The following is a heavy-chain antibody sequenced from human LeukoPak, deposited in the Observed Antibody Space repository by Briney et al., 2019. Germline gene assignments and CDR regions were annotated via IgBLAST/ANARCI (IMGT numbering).Heavy chain of an antibody. V-gene: IGHV4-59*01. CDR2: IYYSGRT. D-gene: IGHD1-26*01. CDR1: GGSISSYY. Sequence: SETLSLTCTVSGGSISSYYWSWIRQPPGKGLEWIGYIYYSGRTNYNPSLKSRVTISVDTSKKQFSLKLTSVTAADTAVYYCARDSGSYPHWFAPWGQGTLVTVSS. J-gene: IGHJ5*02. CDR3: ARDSGSYPHWFAP.